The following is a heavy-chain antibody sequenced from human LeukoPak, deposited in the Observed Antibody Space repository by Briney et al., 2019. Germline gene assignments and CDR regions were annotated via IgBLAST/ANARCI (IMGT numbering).Heavy chain of an antibody. V-gene: IGHV4-38-2*02. CDR3: ASFPEMATMS. Sequence: PSETLSLTCTVSGYSISSSYYWGWIRRPPGTGLEWIGTIYHSGGTYYNPSLKSRVTISVDTSKNHFSLRLSSVTAADTAVYYCASFPEMATMSWGQGTLVTVSS. CDR1: GYSISSSYY. D-gene: IGHD5-24*01. J-gene: IGHJ5*02. CDR2: IYHSGGT.